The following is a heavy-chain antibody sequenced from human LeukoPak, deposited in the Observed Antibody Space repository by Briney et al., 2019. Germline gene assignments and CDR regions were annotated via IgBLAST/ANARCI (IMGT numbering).Heavy chain of an antibody. J-gene: IGHJ4*02. D-gene: IGHD3-22*01. V-gene: IGHV3-23*01. Sequence: PGGSLRLSCAASGFTFSSYAMSWVRQAPGKGLEWVSGISGSGGSTYYADSVKGRFTISRDNSKNTLYLQMNSLRAEDTAVYYCAREMWYYYDSSGYYDYWGQGTLVTVSS. CDR1: GFTFSSYA. CDR3: AREMWYYYDSSGYYDY. CDR2: ISGSGGST.